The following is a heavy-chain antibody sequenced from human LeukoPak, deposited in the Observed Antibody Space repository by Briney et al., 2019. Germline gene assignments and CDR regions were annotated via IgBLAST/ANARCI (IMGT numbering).Heavy chain of an antibody. D-gene: IGHD2-21*01. V-gene: IGHV3-23*01. J-gene: IGHJ4*02. CDR3: AKIRGFIVGGSYFDY. CDR1: GFTFSSYA. CDR2: ISGSGGST. Sequence: PGGSLRLSCAASGFTFSSYAMSWVRQAPGKGLEWVSAISGSGGSTYYADSVKGRFTISRDNSKNTLYLQMNSLRAEDTAVYYCAKIRGFIVGGSYFDYWGQGTLVTVSS.